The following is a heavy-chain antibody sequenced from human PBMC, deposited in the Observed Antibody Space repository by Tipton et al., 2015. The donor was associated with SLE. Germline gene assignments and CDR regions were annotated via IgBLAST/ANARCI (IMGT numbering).Heavy chain of an antibody. CDR1: GDSFSSGSSS. J-gene: IGHJ6*03. CDR2: IYNSGIT. CDR3: VKSVVVVSPRDYYYYMDV. Sequence: TLSLTCTVSGDSFSSGSSSWNWVRQPAGKGLEWIGLIYNSGITNYNPSLQSRVTLSVDMSMNQFSLRLGSVTAADTGVYYCVKSVVVVSPRDYYYYMDVWGKGTTVTVSS. D-gene: IGHD2-15*01. V-gene: IGHV4-61*02.